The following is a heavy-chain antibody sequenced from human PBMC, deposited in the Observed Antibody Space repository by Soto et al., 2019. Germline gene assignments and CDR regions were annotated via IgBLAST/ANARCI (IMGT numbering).Heavy chain of an antibody. CDR1: GFTFDDYA. CDR3: AKGNLVGATDY. Sequence: PGGSLRLSCAASGFTFDDYAMHWVRQAPGKGLEWVSGISWNSGSIGYADSVKGRFTISRDNAKNSLYLQMNSLRAEDTALYYCAKGNLVGATDYWGQGTLVTVSS. D-gene: IGHD1-26*01. V-gene: IGHV3-9*01. J-gene: IGHJ4*02. CDR2: ISWNSGSI.